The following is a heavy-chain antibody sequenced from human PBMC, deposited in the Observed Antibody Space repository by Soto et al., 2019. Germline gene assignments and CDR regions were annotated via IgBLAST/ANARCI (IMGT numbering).Heavy chain of an antibody. CDR1: GGTFSSYA. CDR2: IIPIFGTA. J-gene: IGHJ4*02. Sequence: SVKVSCKASGGTFSSYAISWVRQAPGQGLEWMGGIIPIFGTANYAQKFQGRVTITADESTSTAYMELSSLRSEDTAVYYCARGYSESYCFDYWGQGTLVTVSS. CDR3: ARGYSESYCFDY. V-gene: IGHV1-69*13. D-gene: IGHD1-26*01.